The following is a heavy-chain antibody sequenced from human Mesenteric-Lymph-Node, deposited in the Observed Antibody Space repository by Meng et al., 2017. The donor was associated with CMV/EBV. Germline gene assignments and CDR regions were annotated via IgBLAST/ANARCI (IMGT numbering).Heavy chain of an antibody. D-gene: IGHD3-16*01. V-gene: IGHV4-34*01. CDR1: GGSFSGYY. CDR2: INHSGST. CDR3: ARVAFLRNWFDP. J-gene: IGHJ5*02. Sequence: SETLSLTCAVYGGSFSGYYWSWIRQPPGKGLEWIGEINHSGSTNYNPSLKSRVTISVDTSKNQFSLKLSSVTAADTAVYYCARVAFLRNWFDPWGQGTLVTVSS.